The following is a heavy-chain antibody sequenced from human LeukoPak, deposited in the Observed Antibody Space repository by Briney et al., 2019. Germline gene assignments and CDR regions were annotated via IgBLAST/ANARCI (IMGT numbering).Heavy chain of an antibody. J-gene: IGHJ4*02. CDR1: GFTFSSYT. V-gene: IGHV3-23*01. CDR2: LSFGGGTT. D-gene: IGHD6-6*01. Sequence: GGSLRLSCAASGFTFSSYTMAWVRQAPGKGLECVSTLSFGGGTTYYPGSVKGRFTISRDTSKNTLYLQMNSLRAEDTAIYYCAKEVVPRTYRSFDHWGQGTLVTVSS. CDR3: AKEVVPRTYRSFDH.